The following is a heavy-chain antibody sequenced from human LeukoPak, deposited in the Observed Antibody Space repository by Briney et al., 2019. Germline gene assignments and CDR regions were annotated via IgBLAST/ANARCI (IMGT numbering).Heavy chain of an antibody. Sequence: PSETLSLTCTVSGGSFSDYLWNWIRQPPGERLEWIGYVSYSGSTNYNPSLKSRVSVSVGKSKNQFSLKLSSLTAADTAVYYCARERPGWSGTYPRGYFDNWGQGTLVTVSS. CDR3: ARERPGWSGTYPRGYFDN. J-gene: IGHJ4*02. CDR1: GGSFSDYL. D-gene: IGHD1-26*01. CDR2: VSYSGST. V-gene: IGHV4-59*01.